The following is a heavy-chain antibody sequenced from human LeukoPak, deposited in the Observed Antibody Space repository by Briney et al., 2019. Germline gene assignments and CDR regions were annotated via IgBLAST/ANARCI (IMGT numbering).Heavy chain of an antibody. V-gene: IGHV1-18*01. CDR1: GYTFTSYG. J-gene: IGHJ4*02. CDR3: ARDLSIAVAGTSFDY. Sequence: ASVKVSFKASGYTFTSYGISWVRQAPGQGLEWMGWISAYNGNTNYAQKLQGRVTMTTDTSTSTAYMELRSLRSDDTAVYYCARDLSIAVAGTSFDYWGQGTLVTVSS. CDR2: ISAYNGNT. D-gene: IGHD6-19*01.